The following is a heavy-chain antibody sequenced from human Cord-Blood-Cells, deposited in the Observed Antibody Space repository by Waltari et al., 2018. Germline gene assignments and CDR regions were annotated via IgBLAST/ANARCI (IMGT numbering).Heavy chain of an antibody. CDR3: ARHLTTWDPPYAFDI. J-gene: IGHJ3*02. CDR2: IYYSGVT. V-gene: IGHV4-39*01. Sequence: QLQLQESGPGLVKPSETLSLTCTVSGGSISSSRYYWGWIRQPPGKGLEGIGSIYYSGVTHYNPSLKSRVTISVDTSKNQFSLKLSSVTAADTAVYYCARHLTTWDPPYAFDIWGQGTMVTVSS. CDR1: GGSISSSRYY. D-gene: IGHD1-1*01.